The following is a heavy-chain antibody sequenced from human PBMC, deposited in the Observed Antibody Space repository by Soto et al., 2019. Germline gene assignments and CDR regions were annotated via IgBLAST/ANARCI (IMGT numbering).Heavy chain of an antibody. V-gene: IGHV1-3*01. J-gene: IGHJ3*02. CDR2: INAGNGNT. Sequence: QVQLVQSGAEVKKPGASVKVSCKASGYTFTSYAMHWVRQATGQRLEWMGLINAGNGNTKYSQKFQGIVTITRYTSASTAYMELSSLRSADTAVYYCARDRYCSRTSCHDAFDIWGQGTMVTCSS. CDR3: ARDRYCSRTSCHDAFDI. CDR1: GYTFTSYA. D-gene: IGHD2-2*01.